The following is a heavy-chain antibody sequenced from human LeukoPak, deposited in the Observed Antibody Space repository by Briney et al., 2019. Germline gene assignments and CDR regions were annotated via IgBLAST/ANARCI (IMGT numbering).Heavy chain of an antibody. Sequence: SQTLSLTCTVSGGSISSGGYYWSWIRQHPGKGLEWIGYIYYSRSTYYNPSLKSRVTISVDTSKNQFSLKLSSVTAADTAVYYCARYRIRYCSGGSCYKWFDPWGQGTLVTVSS. V-gene: IGHV4-31*03. J-gene: IGHJ5*02. CDR3: ARYRIRYCSGGSCYKWFDP. D-gene: IGHD2-15*01. CDR1: GGSISSGGYY. CDR2: IYYSRST.